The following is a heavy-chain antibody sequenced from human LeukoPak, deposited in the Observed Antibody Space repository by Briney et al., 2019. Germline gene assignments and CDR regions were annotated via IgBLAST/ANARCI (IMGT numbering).Heavy chain of an antibody. J-gene: IGHJ4*02. CDR2: ISNSGTTI. CDR3: ARGGGSYPFFDY. D-gene: IGHD1-26*01. Sequence: GGSLRLSCAASGFAFNIYEMNWVRQAPGKGLEWVSYISNSGTTIYYADSVKGRFTISGDNAKNSLYLQMNSLRAEDTAVYYCARGGGSYPFFDYWGQGTLVTVSS. CDR1: GFAFNIYE. V-gene: IGHV3-48*03.